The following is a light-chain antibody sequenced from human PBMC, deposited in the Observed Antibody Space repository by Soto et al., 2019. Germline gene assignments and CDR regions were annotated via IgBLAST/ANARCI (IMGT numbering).Light chain of an antibody. Sequence: EIVMTQSPASLSVSPGKRYTLSCMASQSLSSNLAWYQQKPGQAPRLLIYDAYTRATGIPARFSGSGSGTEFTLTISSLQSEDFAFYYCQQYSNWPRTVGQGTRLEIK. CDR2: DAY. V-gene: IGKV3-15*01. CDR3: QQYSNWPRT. CDR1: QSLSSN. J-gene: IGKJ5*01.